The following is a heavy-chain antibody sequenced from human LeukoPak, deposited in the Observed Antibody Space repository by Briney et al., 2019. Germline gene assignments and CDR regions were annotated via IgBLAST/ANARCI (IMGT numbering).Heavy chain of an antibody. CDR1: GGSISSYY. D-gene: IGHD3-9*01. V-gene: IGHV4-59*01. Sequence: SETLSLTCTVSGGSISSYYWSWIRQPPGKGLEWIGYIYYSGSTNYNPSLKSRVTISVDTSKNPFSLKLSSVTAADTAVYYCASVGPLRYFDWLYFDYWGQGTLVTVSS. J-gene: IGHJ4*02. CDR3: ASVGPLRYFDWLYFDY. CDR2: IYYSGST.